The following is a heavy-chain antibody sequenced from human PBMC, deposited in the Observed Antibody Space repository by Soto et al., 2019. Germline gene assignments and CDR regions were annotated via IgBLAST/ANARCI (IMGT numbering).Heavy chain of an antibody. J-gene: IGHJ4*02. V-gene: IGHV3-21*01. D-gene: IGHD2-15*01. CDR1: GFAFRSYN. CDR3: ASATVVAATFDF. CDR2: ISSGSSNI. Sequence: EGQLVESGGGLVKPGGSLTLSCAASGFAFRSYNMNWVRQAPGKGLEWVASISSGSSNIYYADSVKGRFTISRDNAKNSLFLQMDSLRAEDSAVYYCASATVVAATFDFWGQGTLVTVSS.